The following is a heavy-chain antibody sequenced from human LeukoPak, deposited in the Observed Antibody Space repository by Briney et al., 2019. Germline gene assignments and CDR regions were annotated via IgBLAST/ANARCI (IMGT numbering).Heavy chain of an antibody. Sequence: NPSETLSLTCAVYGGSFSGYYWSWIRQPPGKGLEWIGEINHSGSTNYNPSLKSRVTISVDTSKNQFSLKLSSVTAADTAVYYCARKRSSTSLHYGMGVWGKGTTVTVSS. CDR1: GGSFSGYY. J-gene: IGHJ6*04. CDR2: INHSGST. D-gene: IGHD2-2*01. V-gene: IGHV4-34*01. CDR3: ARKRSSTSLHYGMGV.